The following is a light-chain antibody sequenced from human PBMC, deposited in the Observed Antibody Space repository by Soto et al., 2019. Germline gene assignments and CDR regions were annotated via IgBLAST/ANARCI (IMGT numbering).Light chain of an antibody. CDR3: SSYTSSSIYV. V-gene: IGLV2-23*01. Sequence: QSALTQPASVCGSPGQSITVSCAGTSSDVGGYNLVSWYQQHPGKAPKLIIYEGTERPSGISPRFSGSKSGNAASLTISGLQAEDEADYYCSSYTSSSIYVFGSGTKVTVL. J-gene: IGLJ1*01. CDR1: SSDVGGYNL. CDR2: EGT.